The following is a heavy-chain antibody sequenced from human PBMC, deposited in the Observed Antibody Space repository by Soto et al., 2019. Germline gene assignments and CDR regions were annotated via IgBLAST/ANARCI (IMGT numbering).Heavy chain of an antibody. D-gene: IGHD3-22*01. J-gene: IGHJ4*02. V-gene: IGHV1-18*01. CDR1: GYTFISYG. CDR3: ARDRVPKSSGYFPFDY. Sequence: QVQLVQSGAEVKKHGASVKVSYKASGYTFISYGISWVRQAPGQGLEWMGWISTFNGKTNYAQNVQGRVTMTTDTSTTTAYMELRSLKSDDTAVYYCARDRVPKSSGYFPFDYWGQGTLVTVSS. CDR2: ISTFNGKT.